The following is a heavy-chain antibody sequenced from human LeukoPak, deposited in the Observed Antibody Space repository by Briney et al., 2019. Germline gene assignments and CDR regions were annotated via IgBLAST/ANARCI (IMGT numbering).Heavy chain of an antibody. J-gene: IGHJ4*02. CDR3: ASPPSSYTTSCEHHD. CDR2: LSYDGNNE. V-gene: IGHV3-30-3*01. D-gene: IGHD2-2*02. Sequence: GGSLRLSCAASGFTFSTNTMHWVRQAPGKGLEWVALLSYDGNNEYYADSVKGRFTISRDNSMNTLDLQMNSLRVEKTAMYYWASPPSSYTTSCEHHDWGQGTLVTVAS. CDR1: GFTFSTNT.